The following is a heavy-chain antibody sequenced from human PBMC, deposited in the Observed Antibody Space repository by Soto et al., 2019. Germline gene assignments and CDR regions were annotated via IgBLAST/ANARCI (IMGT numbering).Heavy chain of an antibody. CDR3: ERVGGSGVSWFDP. D-gene: IGHD3-10*01. J-gene: IGHJ5*02. V-gene: IGHV4-59*01. CDR1: GASISSYY. Sequence: PSETLSLTCTVSGASISSYYWSWIRQPPGKGLEWIGYVYYTGSTNYNPSLKSRVTISVDTSKNQFSLKLTFVTAADTAVYYCERVGGSGVSWFDPWGQGTLVPVSS. CDR2: VYYTGST.